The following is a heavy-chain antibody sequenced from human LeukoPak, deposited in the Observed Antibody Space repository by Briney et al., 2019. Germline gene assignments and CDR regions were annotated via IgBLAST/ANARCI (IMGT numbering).Heavy chain of an antibody. CDR2: IRYDGSNK. CDR3: AKDWVYSGYLSRGIDY. D-gene: IGHD5-12*01. J-gene: IGHJ4*02. CDR1: GFTFSSYG. Sequence: SGGSLRLSCAASGFTFSSYGMHWVRQAPGKGLEWVAFIRYDGSNKYYADSVKGRFTISRDNSKNTLYLQMNSLRAEDTAVYYCAKDWVYSGYLSRGIDYWGQGTLVTVSS. V-gene: IGHV3-30*02.